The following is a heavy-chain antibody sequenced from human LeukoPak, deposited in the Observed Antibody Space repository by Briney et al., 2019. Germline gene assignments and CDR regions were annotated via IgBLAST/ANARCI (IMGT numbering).Heavy chain of an antibody. V-gene: IGHV3-48*04. CDR2: ISSSSSTI. Sequence: GGSLRLSCAASGFTFSSYSMNWVRQAPGKGLEWVSYISSSSSTIYYADSVKGRFTISRDNAKNSLYLQMNSLRAEDTAVYYCARWAEFRDYYYYYGMDVWGQGTTVTVSS. CDR3: ARWAEFRDYYYYYGMDV. J-gene: IGHJ6*02. CDR1: GFTFSSYS. D-gene: IGHD1-14*01.